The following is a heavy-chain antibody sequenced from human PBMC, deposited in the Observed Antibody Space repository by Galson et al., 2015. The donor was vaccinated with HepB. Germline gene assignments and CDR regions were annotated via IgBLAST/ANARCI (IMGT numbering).Heavy chain of an antibody. Sequence: SLRLSCAASGFTFTGYWMAWVRHAPGKGLEWVANTKQDESEKFYLDSVRGRFTISRDNARNSLYLQMNSLRAEDTSVYYCAKVDSFGWYMESWGQGTLVTVSS. CDR3: AKVDSFGWYMES. V-gene: IGHV3-7*01. D-gene: IGHD6-19*01. CDR2: TKQDESEK. CDR1: GFTFTGYW. J-gene: IGHJ5*02.